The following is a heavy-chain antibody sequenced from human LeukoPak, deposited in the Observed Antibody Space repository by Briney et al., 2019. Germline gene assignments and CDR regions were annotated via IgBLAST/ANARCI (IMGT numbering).Heavy chain of an antibody. V-gene: IGHV3-64*01. CDR1: GFTFSDYA. J-gene: IGHJ6*03. CDR2: INTNGGST. Sequence: GGSLRLSCVASGFTFSDYAMHWVRQAPGKGLEYVSTINTNGGSTYYANSVKGRFTISRDNSKNTLYLQMGSLRAEDMAVYFCARDFSSGPYYYYYMDVWGKGNPVTVSS. CDR3: ARDFSSGPYYYYYMDV. D-gene: IGHD6-19*01.